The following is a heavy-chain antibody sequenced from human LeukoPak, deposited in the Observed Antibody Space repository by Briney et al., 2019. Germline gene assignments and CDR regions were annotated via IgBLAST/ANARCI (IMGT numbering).Heavy chain of an antibody. CDR2: INTITGNP. CDR1: GYTFTNYA. V-gene: IGHV7-4-1*02. CDR3: VREMAAIATAGVWFDP. D-gene: IGHD6-13*01. Sequence: ASVKVSCKASGYTFTNYAMNWVRQAPGQGLEWMGWINTITGNPMYAQGFTGRIVFSLDTAVSTAYLQITSLKSEDTAVYYCVREMAAIATAGVWFDPWGQGTLVTVSS. J-gene: IGHJ5*02.